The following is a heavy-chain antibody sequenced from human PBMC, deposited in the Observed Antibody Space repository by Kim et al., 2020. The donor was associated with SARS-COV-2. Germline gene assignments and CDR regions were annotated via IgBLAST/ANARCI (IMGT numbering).Heavy chain of an antibody. J-gene: IGHJ4*02. Sequence: SETLSLTCTVSGGSISSSSYYWGWIRQPPGKGLEWIGSIYYSGSTYYNPSLKSRVTISVDTSKNQFSLKLSSVTAADTAVYYCARHAYCSSTSCYGIFDYWGQGTLVTVSS. CDR1: GGSISSSSYY. CDR2: IYYSGST. V-gene: IGHV4-39*01. CDR3: ARHAYCSSTSCYGIFDY. D-gene: IGHD2-2*01.